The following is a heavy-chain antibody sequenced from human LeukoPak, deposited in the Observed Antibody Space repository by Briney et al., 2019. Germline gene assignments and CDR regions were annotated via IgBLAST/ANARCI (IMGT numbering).Heavy chain of an antibody. CDR2: ISSNGGST. Sequence: GGSLRLSCSASGFTFSNYAMHWVRQAPGKGLEYVSAISSNGGSTYYADSVKGRFIISIDNSKNTLYLQMSSLRAEDTAVYYCVKDKYPVVVAATLDYWGQGTLVTVSS. D-gene: IGHD2-15*01. CDR1: GFTFSNYA. J-gene: IGHJ4*02. V-gene: IGHV3-64D*09. CDR3: VKDKYPVVVAATLDY.